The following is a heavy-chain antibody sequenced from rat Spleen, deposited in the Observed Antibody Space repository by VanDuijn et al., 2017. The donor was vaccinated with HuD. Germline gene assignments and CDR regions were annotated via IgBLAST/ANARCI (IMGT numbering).Heavy chain of an antibody. CDR1: GFTFSDHY. J-gene: IGHJ4*01. CDR2: INYDGRST. D-gene: IGHD1-12*02. Sequence: EVQLVESGGGLVQPGRSLKLSCVASGFTFSDHYVAWVRQAPTKGLEWVATINYDGRSTFYRDSVRARFTISRDNAKSTLYLQMDSLRSEDSATYYCATDGYYDGTYYSVYAMDAWGQGASVTVSS. CDR3: ATDGYYDGTYYSVYAMDA. V-gene: IGHV5-20*01.